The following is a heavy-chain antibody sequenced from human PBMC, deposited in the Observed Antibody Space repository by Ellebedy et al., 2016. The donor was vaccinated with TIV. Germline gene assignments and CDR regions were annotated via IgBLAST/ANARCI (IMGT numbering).Heavy chain of an antibody. CDR2: INQGGSET. Sequence: PSETLSLTCTDSDSSISSARYWGWIRQAPGKGLEWVATINQGGSETYYVDSVKGRFTISRANAKNSLYLQMNSLRADDTALYYCASAARGSGAYESFWGQGTLVTVSS. D-gene: IGHD5-12*01. CDR1: DSSISSAR. V-gene: IGHV3-7*01. J-gene: IGHJ4*02. CDR3: ASAARGSGAYESF.